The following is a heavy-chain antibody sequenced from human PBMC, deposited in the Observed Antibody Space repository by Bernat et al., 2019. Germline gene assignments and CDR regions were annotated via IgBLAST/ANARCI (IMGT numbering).Heavy chain of an antibody. D-gene: IGHD6-6*01. V-gene: IGHV3-21*05. J-gene: IGHJ4*02. CDR3: ARGEYSSSSGAEH. CDR2: ISSSSSYI. CDR1: GFTFSTYR. Sequence: EVQLVESGGGLVKPGGSRKPSCAASGFTFSTYRMNWVRQAPGKGLDGVSYISSSSSYIYYADSVKGRFTISRDNAKNSLYLQMNSLRAEDTAVYYCARGEYSSSSGAEHWGQGTLVTVSS.